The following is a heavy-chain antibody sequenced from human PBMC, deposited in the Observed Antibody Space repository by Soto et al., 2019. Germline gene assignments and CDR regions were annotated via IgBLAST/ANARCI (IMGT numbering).Heavy chain of an antibody. CDR2: IYHSGST. D-gene: IGHD6-13*01. CDR1: GGSISSGGYS. J-gene: IGHJ4*02. Sequence: SSETLSLTCAVSGGSISSGGYSWSWIRQPPGKGLEWIGYIYHSGSTYYNPSLKSRVTISVDRSKNKFSLKLSSVTAADTAVYFCAAGEASSRNLAPYYLNFWGQGTLVTVSS. V-gene: IGHV4-30-2*01. CDR3: AAGEASSRNLAPYYLNF.